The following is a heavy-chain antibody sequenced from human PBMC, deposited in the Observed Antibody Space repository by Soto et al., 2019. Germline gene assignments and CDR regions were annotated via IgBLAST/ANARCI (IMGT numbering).Heavy chain of an antibody. CDR2: IFYSGST. Sequence: SETLSLTCSVSGGSITNNNYYWDWIRQPPGKGLEWIATIFYSGSTNYNPSLKSRVTISVDKSKNQFSLKLSSVTAADTAVYYCARSPDSSGYYPRWYYYGMDVWGQGTTVTVS. J-gene: IGHJ6*02. V-gene: IGHV4-39*07. CDR3: ARSPDSSGYYPRWYYYGMDV. D-gene: IGHD3-22*01. CDR1: GGSITNNNYY.